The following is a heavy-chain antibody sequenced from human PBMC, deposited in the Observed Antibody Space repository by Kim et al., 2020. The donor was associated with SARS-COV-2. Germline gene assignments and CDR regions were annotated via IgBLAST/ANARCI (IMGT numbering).Heavy chain of an antibody. V-gene: IGHV1-2*04. J-gene: IGHJ6*02. D-gene: IGHD5-18*01. CDR3: ARDRGQLWLDYYYYYGMDV. CDR1: GYTFTGYY. Sequence: ASVKVSCKASGYTFTGYYMHWVRQAPGQGLEWMGWINPNSGGTNYAQKFQGWVTMTRDTSISTAYMELSRLRSDDTAVYYCARDRGQLWLDYYYYYGMDVWGQGTTVTVSS. CDR2: INPNSGGT.